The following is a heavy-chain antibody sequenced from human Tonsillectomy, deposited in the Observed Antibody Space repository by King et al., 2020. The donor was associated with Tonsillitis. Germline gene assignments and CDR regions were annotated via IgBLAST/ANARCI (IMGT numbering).Heavy chain of an antibody. V-gene: IGHV3-23*04. CDR3: AKEVGSSWVLCGMDV. J-gene: IGHJ6*02. D-gene: IGHD6-13*01. Sequence: VQLVESGGGLVQPGGSLRLSCAASGFTFSSYVMNWVRQAPGKGLEWVSTISRIGDNTFYADSVKGRFTISRDNSRNTLYLQMDSLRAEDSAVYYCAKEVGSSWVLCGMDVWGQGTTVTVSS. CDR2: ISRIGDNT. CDR1: GFTFSSYV.